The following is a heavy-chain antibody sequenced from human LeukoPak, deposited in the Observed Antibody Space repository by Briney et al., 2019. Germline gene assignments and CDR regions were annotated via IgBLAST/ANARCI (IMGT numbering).Heavy chain of an antibody. V-gene: IGHV1-18*01. D-gene: IGHD6-6*01. CDR1: DYSFSSYG. CDR2: ISAFTGNT. CDR3: ATSSSSAEGYFDY. Sequence: GASVKVSCKTSDYSFSSYGFTWVRQAPGQGLEWMGWISAFTGNTTYAQKFQGRVTMTTDTSTSTAYMELRSLRSDDTAVYYCATSSSSAEGYFDYWGQGTLVTVSS. J-gene: IGHJ4*02.